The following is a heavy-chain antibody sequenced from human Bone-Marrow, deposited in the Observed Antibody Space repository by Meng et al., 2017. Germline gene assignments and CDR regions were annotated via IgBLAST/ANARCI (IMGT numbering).Heavy chain of an antibody. Sequence: QVPLQQWGAGLLKPSETLSLTCAVYGGSFSGYYWSWIRQPPGKGLEWIGEINHSGSTNYNPSLKSRVTISVDTSKNQFSLKLSSVTAADTAVYYCARGYGIVGANLGLYYFDYWGQGTLVTVSS. CDR1: GGSFSGYY. V-gene: IGHV4-34*01. J-gene: IGHJ4*02. CDR3: ARGYGIVGANLGLYYFDY. D-gene: IGHD1-26*01. CDR2: INHSGST.